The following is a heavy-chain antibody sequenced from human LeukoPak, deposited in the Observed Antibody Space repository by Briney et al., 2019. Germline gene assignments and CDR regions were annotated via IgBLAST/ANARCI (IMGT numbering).Heavy chain of an antibody. CDR3: ARPQLYDYVWGSYRSSFAFDI. J-gene: IGHJ3*02. Sequence: ASVKVSCKASGYPFTIFDINWVRQAPGQGLEWVGWMNPNTGDTVYAQNFQGRVTMTRNTSISTAYMELSSLRSEGTAVYYCARPQLYDYVWGSYRSSFAFDIWGQGTMVTVSS. D-gene: IGHD3-16*02. V-gene: IGHV1-8*01. CDR1: GYPFTIFD. CDR2: MNPNTGDT.